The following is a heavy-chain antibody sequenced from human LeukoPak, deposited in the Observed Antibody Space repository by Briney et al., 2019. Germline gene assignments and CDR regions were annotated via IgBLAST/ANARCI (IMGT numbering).Heavy chain of an antibody. D-gene: IGHD2-2*01. CDR2: ISSSGSTI. CDR1: GFTFSDYY. J-gene: IGHJ6*02. V-gene: IGHV3-11*01. CDR3: ARDSPLGYCSSTSCYSEPAYYYYGMDV. Sequence: PGGSLRLSCAASGFTFSDYYMSWIRQAPGKGLEWVSYISSSGSTIYYADSVKGRFTISRDNAKNSLYLQMNSLRSDDTAVYYCARDSPLGYCSSTSCYSEPAYYYYGMDVWGQGTTVTVSS.